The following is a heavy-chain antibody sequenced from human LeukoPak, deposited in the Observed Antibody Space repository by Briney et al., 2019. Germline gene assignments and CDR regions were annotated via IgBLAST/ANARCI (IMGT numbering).Heavy chain of an antibody. V-gene: IGHV1-3*01. D-gene: IGHD2-15*01. J-gene: IGHJ6*03. Sequence: ASVKVSCKASGYTFTSYAMHWVRQAPGQRLEWMGWINAGNGNTKYSQKFQGRVTITRDTSASTAYMELSSLSSEDTAVYYCARGHVRGSGDYYYYYYMDVWGKGTTVTVSS. CDR2: INAGNGNT. CDR1: GYTFTSYA. CDR3: ARGHVRGSGDYYYYYYMDV.